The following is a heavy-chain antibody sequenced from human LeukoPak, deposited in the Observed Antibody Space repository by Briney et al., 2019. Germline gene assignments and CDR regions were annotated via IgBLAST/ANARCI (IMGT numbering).Heavy chain of an antibody. CDR2: IRSKGYGGTT. D-gene: IGHD3-10*01. V-gene: IGHV3-49*04. CDR1: GFTLGDHA. Sequence: RSLRLSCSASGFTLGDHAMSWVRQAPGEGLEWVGFIRSKGYGGTTAYAASVGGRFSLSRDDSKSFVYLQMSSLKTDDSAVYYCTRVRSENDFDYWGQGTLVTVSS. CDR3: TRVRSENDFDY. J-gene: IGHJ4*02.